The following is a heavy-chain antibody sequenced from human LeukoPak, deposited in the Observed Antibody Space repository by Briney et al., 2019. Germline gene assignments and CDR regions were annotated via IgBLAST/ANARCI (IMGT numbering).Heavy chain of an antibody. CDR3: AREGGVVVVPAADFDP. D-gene: IGHD2-2*01. CDR2: INHDGSTT. Sequence: GGSPRLSCAASGFTFSSSWMHWVRQAPGKGLVWVSRINHDGSTTNYVDSVKGRFTISRDNAKNSLYLQMNGLRAEDTAVYYCAREGGVVVVPAADFDPWGQGTLVTVSS. J-gene: IGHJ5*02. V-gene: IGHV3-74*01. CDR1: GFTFSSSW.